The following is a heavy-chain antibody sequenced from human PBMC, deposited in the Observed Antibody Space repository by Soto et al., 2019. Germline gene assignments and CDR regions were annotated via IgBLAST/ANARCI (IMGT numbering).Heavy chain of an antibody. CDR1: GYTFNTYG. Sequence: ASVKVSCKTSGYTFNTYGINWVRQAPGQGLELMGWISAYDGKTTYAEKFQGRVTLTTDTSTSIAYMELSSLRSDDTAIYYCARSSGGNFGITIEGSNWFDPWGQGTLVTVSS. CDR2: ISAYDGKT. V-gene: IGHV1-18*01. CDR3: ARSSGGNFGITIEGSNWFDP. J-gene: IGHJ5*02. D-gene: IGHD3-3*01.